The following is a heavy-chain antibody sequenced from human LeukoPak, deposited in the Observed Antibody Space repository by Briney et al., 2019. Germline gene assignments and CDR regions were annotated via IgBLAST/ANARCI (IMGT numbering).Heavy chain of an antibody. D-gene: IGHD6-19*01. J-gene: IGHJ4*02. CDR2: INPNSGGT. Sequence: ASVKVSCKASGYTFTGYYMHWVRQAPGQGLEWMGWINPNSGGTNYAQKFQGRVTMTRDTSISTAYMELSRQRSDDTAVYYCARVPAVAGLYTFDYWGQGTLVTVSS. CDR1: GYTFTGYY. CDR3: ARVPAVAGLYTFDY. V-gene: IGHV1-2*02.